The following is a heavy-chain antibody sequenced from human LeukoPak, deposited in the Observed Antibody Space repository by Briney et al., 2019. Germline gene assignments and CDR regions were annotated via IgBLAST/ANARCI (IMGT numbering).Heavy chain of an antibody. V-gene: IGHV3-7*01. CDR1: GFTFSSYW. J-gene: IGHJ5*02. Sequence: GGSLRLSCAASGFTFSSYWMSWVRQAPGKGLEWVANIKQDGSEKYYVDSVKGRFTISRDNAKNSLYLQMNSLRAEDTAVYYCAREGHLRRITIFGVVINRWFDPWGQGTLVTVSS. CDR3: AREGHLRRITIFGVVINRWFDP. CDR2: IKQDGSEK. D-gene: IGHD3-3*01.